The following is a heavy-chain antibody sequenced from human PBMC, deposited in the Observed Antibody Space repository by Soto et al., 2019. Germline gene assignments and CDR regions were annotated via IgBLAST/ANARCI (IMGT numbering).Heavy chain of an antibody. CDR2: ISGSDT. V-gene: IGHV3-23*01. CDR3: AKSAGYESLVVSNT. J-gene: IGHJ4*02. D-gene: IGHD5-12*01. Sequence: PGGSVRLSCAASGFSISPYAMNWVRQAPGKGLEWVSVISGSDTFYADSVKGRFTISRDNSKNTLYLQMDRLTAEDTAVYFCAKSAGYESLVVSNTWGQGTLVTVSS. CDR1: GFSISPYA.